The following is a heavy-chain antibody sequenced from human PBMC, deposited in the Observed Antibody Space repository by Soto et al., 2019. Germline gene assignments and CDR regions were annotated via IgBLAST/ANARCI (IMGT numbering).Heavy chain of an antibody. V-gene: IGHV4-38-2*01. CDR2: LYHIGST. D-gene: IGHD4-4*01. J-gene: IGHJ4*02. CDR3: ARLYSNYFYYFDY. Sequence: SETLSLTCAVSGYSISSGNYWAWIRQPPGRGLEWIGSLYHIGSTHYNTSLKSRVTISVDTSKNHFSLGLSSVTAADTAMYYCARLYSNYFYYFDYWGQGTLVTAPQ. CDR1: GYSISSGNY.